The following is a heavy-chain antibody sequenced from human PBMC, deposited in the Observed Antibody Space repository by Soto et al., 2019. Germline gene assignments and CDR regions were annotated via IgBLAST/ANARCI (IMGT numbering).Heavy chain of an antibody. J-gene: IGHJ6*02. CDR3: AKDLQQQLIYYYYGMDV. CDR1: GFTFSSYG. V-gene: IGHV3-30*18. Sequence: PGGSLRLSCAASGFTFSSYGMHWVRQAPGKGLEWVAVISYDGSNKYYADSVKGRFTISRDNSKNTLYLQMNSLRAEDTAVYYCAKDLQQQLIYYYYGMDVWGQGTTVTVS. CDR2: ISYDGSNK. D-gene: IGHD6-13*01.